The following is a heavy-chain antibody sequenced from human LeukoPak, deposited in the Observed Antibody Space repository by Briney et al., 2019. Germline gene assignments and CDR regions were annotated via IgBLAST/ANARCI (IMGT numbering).Heavy chain of an antibody. J-gene: IGHJ4*02. D-gene: IGHD2-15*01. CDR3: AKGAVVVVALFDY. CDR2: ISGSGGST. V-gene: IGHV3-23*01. Sequence: GGSLRLSCAASGFTLSDYAMSWVRQAPGKGLEWVSGISGSGGSTYYADPVKGRFTISRDNSRNKLSLQMNSLRAEDTDVYYCAKGAVVVVALFDYWGQGTLVTVSS. CDR1: GFTLSDYA.